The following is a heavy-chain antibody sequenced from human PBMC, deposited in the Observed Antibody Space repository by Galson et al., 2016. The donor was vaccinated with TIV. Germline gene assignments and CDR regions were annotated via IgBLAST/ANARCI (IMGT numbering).Heavy chain of an antibody. D-gene: IGHD5-24*01. Sequence: LRLSCAASGFIFSMYAVHWVRQAPGKGLEWVAVISYDGSNKYYADSVKGRFTISRDNSKNTLSLQMNSLRAEDTAVYYCARAPLRRQLGGMDVWGQGTTVTVSS. V-gene: IGHV3-30*04. J-gene: IGHJ6*02. CDR3: ARAPLRRQLGGMDV. CDR2: ISYDGSNK. CDR1: GFIFSMYA.